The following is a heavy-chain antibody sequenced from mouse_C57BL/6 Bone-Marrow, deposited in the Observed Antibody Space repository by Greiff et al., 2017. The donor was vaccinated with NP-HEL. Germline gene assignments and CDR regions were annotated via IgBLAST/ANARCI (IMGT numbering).Heavy chain of an antibody. CDR1: GFNIKNTY. J-gene: IGHJ4*01. D-gene: IGHD2-4*01. Sequence: EVQVVESVAELVRPGASVKLSCTASGFNIKNTYMHWVKQRPEQGLEWIGRIDPANGNTKYAPKFQGKATITADTSSNTAYLQLSSLTSEDTAIYYCARGCYDYDGYYAMDYWGQGTSVTVSS. V-gene: IGHV14-3*01. CDR3: ARGCYDYDGYYAMDY. CDR2: IDPANGNT.